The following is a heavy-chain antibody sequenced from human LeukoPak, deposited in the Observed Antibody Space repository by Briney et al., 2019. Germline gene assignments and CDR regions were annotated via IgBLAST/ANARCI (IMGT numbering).Heavy chain of an antibody. CDR3: AKIGYYDFWSGYSS. D-gene: IGHD3-3*01. CDR2: ISGSGGST. Sequence: PGGSLRLSCAASGFTFSSYAMSWVRQAPGKGLEWVSAISGSGGSTYYADSVKGRFTISRDNSKNTLYLQMNSLRAEDTAVYYCAKIGYYDFWSGYSSWVQGTLVTVSS. CDR1: GFTFSSYA. J-gene: IGHJ5*02. V-gene: IGHV3-23*01.